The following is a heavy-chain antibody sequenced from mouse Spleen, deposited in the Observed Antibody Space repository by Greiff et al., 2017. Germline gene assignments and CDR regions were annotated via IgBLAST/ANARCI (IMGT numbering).Heavy chain of an antibody. D-gene: IGHD1-1*01. CDR1: GFTFSSYA. CDR3: ARQGITSNYAMTT. J-gene: IGHJ4*01. V-gene: IGHV5-9*04. CDR2: ISSGGGNT. Sequence: EVKLVESGGGLVKLGGSLKLSCAASGFTFSSYAMSWVRQTPEKRLEWVATISSGGGNTYYPDSVKGRFTISRDNAKNTLYLQMSSLKSEDTAMYYCARQGITSNYAMTTGVKEPQSPSPQ.